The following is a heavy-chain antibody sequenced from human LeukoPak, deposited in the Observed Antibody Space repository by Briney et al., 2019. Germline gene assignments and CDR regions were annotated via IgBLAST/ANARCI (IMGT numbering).Heavy chain of an antibody. CDR1: GFTFSSYN. CDR2: ISGSSSTI. Sequence: PGGSLRLSGAASGFTFSSYNMNWVRQAPGKGLEWVSYISGSSSTIYYADSVKGRFTISRDNAQNSLYLQMNSLRAEDTAVYYCARAFHIWGQGTMVTVSS. J-gene: IGHJ3*02. V-gene: IGHV3-48*04. CDR3: ARAFHI.